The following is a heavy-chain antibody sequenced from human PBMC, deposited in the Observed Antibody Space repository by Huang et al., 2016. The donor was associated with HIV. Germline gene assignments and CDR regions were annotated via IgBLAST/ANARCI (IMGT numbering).Heavy chain of an antibody. J-gene: IGHJ6*03. CDR1: GDSISGSTYY. CDR2: IHYSGST. CDR3: VRHQLVVVTEDYMDV. V-gene: IGHV4-39*01. D-gene: IGHD2-21*02. Sequence: QLQLQEAGPGLVKPSETLSLTCTVSGDSISGSTYYWGWIRQPPGKGLEWVGTIHYSGSTYDNPSLKRRVTISVDTSKNQFFLKLSSVTAADTAVYYCVRHQLVVVTEDYMDVWGKGTTVTVSS.